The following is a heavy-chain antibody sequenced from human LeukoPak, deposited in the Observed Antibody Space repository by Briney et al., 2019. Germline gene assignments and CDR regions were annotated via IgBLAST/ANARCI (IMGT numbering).Heavy chain of an antibody. D-gene: IGHD6-6*01. CDR3: AKDRIASPPQGRFDP. CDR1: GFTFSSYG. J-gene: IGHJ5*02. V-gene: IGHV3-30*18. Sequence: GRSLRLSCAASGFTFSSYGMHWVRQAPGKGLEWVAVISYDGSNKYYADSVKGRFTISRDNSQNTLYLQMNSLGAEDTAIYYCAKDRIASPPQGRFDPWGQGTLVTVSS. CDR2: ISYDGSNK.